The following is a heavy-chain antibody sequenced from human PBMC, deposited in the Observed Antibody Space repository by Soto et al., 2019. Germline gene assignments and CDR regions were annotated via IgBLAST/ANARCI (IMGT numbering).Heavy chain of an antibody. V-gene: IGHV3-23*01. Sequence: EVQLMESGGGVARPGGSLRLSCATSGFTFSSNSMNWVRQVPGKRLEWVSRIGAGDDTTSYTDSVEGRFTISRDDSKGTLYLQMNSLKVEDTAIYFCVLRAGDYWGQGTLVTVSS. CDR1: GFTFSSNS. CDR2: IGAGDDTT. J-gene: IGHJ4*02. CDR3: VLRAGDY. D-gene: IGHD3-9*01.